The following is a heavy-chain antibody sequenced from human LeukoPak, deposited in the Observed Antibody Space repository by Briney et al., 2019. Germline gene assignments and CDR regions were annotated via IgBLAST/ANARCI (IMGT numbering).Heavy chain of an antibody. J-gene: IGHJ4*02. CDR3: ARVYLERLTAGYFDH. D-gene: IGHD2-8*01. Sequence: GGSLRLSCAASGFTFSSYSMSWVRQAPGKGLEWVAVISDDGRHNYYADSVKGRFTISRDNSKSTLYLQMNSLRDDDSAAYFCARVYLERLTAGYFDHWGQGTQVTVSP. CDR2: ISDDGRHN. V-gene: IGHV3-30*03. CDR1: GFTFSSYS.